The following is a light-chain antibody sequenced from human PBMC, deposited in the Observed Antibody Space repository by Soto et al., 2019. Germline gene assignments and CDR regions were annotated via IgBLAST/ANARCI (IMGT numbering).Light chain of an antibody. V-gene: IGKV1-33*01. CDR3: QQYDNFPPT. Sequence: DIQMTQSPSPLSASIGDRVTITCQASQDISHSLNWYQQKPGKAPKLLIYDASNLETGVPSRFSGSGSGTDFTFTISSLQPEDLATYYCQQYDNFPPTFGPGTKVDI. J-gene: IGKJ3*01. CDR2: DAS. CDR1: QDISHS.